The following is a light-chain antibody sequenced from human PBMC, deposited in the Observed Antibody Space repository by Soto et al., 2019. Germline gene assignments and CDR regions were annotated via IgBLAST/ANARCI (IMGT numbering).Light chain of an antibody. CDR2: GAS. CDR3: QQYGHSPYT. CDR1: ETVIKSD. J-gene: IGKJ2*01. Sequence: EIVLTQSPGTLSLSPGDRATLSCRASETVIKSDLVWYQQKPGQAPRPLMFGASNRATGVPDRFSGGASGTYFTLTIDRLEPEDFAVYYCQQYGHSPYTFGQGTKLEIK. V-gene: IGKV3-20*01.